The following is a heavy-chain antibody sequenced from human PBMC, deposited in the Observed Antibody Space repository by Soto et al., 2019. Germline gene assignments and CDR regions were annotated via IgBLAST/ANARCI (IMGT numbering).Heavy chain of an antibody. CDR2: VSAYSGHT. Sequence: QVQLVQSGAEVKKPGASVKVSCKASGYAFGGYAISWVRQAPGQGLEWMGWVSAYSGHTDYAQNLQGRVSMTTETPTNTASMDLGSLTSDDTAVYYFARHSGRYGDYAWSLAYWGQGNLVTVSS. CDR1: GYAFGGYA. D-gene: IGHD4-17*01. V-gene: IGHV1-18*04. J-gene: IGHJ4*02. CDR3: ARHSGRYGDYAWSLAY.